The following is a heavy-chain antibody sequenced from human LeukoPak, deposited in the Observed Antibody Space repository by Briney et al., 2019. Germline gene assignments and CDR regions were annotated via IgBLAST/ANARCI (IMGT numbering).Heavy chain of an antibody. CDR1: GFTFSSYA. D-gene: IGHD3-10*01. CDR2: ISYDGSNK. J-gene: IGHJ6*02. CDR3: ARSLKVSGRLSGMDV. Sequence: GRSLRLSCAASGFTFSSYAMHWVRQAPGKGLEWVAVISYDGSNKYYADSVKGRFTISRDNSKNTLYLQMNSLRAEDAAVYYCARSLKVSGRLSGMDVWGQGTTDTVSS. V-gene: IGHV3-30-3*01.